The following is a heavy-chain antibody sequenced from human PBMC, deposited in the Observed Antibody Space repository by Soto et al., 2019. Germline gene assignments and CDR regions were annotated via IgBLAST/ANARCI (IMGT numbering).Heavy chain of an antibody. CDR3: ARPGGIAVPTKRGYYGMDV. CDR1: GDSISSISYY. Sequence: SETLSLTCTVSGDSISSISYYWGWIRQPPGKGLEWIGSIYYSGSTYYNPSLKSRVTISVDTSKNQFSLKLSSVTAADTAVYYCARPGGIAVPTKRGYYGMDVWGQGTTVTVSS. D-gene: IGHD6-19*01. J-gene: IGHJ6*02. V-gene: IGHV4-39*01. CDR2: IYYSGST.